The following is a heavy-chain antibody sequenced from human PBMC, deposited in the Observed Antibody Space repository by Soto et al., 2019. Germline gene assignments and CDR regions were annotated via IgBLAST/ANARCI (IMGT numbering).Heavy chain of an antibody. CDR3: ARHSTRFYYYYGMDV. Sequence: GESLKISCKGSGYSFTSYWISWVRQMPGKGLEWMGRIDPSDSYTDYSPSFQGHVTISADKSISTAYLQWSSLKASDTAMYYCARHSTRFYYYYGMDVWGQGTTVTVSS. J-gene: IGHJ6*02. CDR1: GYSFTSYW. V-gene: IGHV5-10-1*01. CDR2: IDPSDSYT. D-gene: IGHD2-15*01.